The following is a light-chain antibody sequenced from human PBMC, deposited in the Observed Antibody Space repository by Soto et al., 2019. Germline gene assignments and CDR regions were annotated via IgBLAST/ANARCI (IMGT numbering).Light chain of an antibody. CDR3: QRSFSTPLT. J-gene: IGKJ4*01. CDR1: QSVSSNY. V-gene: IGKV3D-20*02. CDR2: DVS. Sequence: EIVLTQSPGTLSLSPGERATLSCRSSQSVSSNYLAWYQQKPDQAPRLVIYDVSGRATGIPDRFSGSGSGTDFTLTISRLEPEDFATYYCQRSFSTPLTFGGGTKVEIK.